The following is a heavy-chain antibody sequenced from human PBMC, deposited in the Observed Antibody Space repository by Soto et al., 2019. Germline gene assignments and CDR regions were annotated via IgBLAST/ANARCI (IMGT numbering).Heavy chain of an antibody. Sequence: QVQLVESGGGVVQPGRSLRLSCAASGFTFSSYGMHWVRQAPGKGLEWVAVISYDGSNKYYADSVKGRFTISRDNSKNTLYLQMNSLRAEDTAVYYCAKQLPPFDWLSHVVYYYYYGMDVWGQGTTVTVSS. J-gene: IGHJ6*02. D-gene: IGHD3-9*01. V-gene: IGHV3-30*18. CDR1: GFTFSSYG. CDR3: AKQLPPFDWLSHVVYYYYYGMDV. CDR2: ISYDGSNK.